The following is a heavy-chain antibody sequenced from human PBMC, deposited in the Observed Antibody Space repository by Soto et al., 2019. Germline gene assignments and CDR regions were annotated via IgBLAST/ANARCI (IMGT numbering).Heavy chain of an antibody. CDR1: GGTFSSYA. V-gene: IGHV1-69*01. D-gene: IGHD2-15*01. CDR3: ARSVVVVAAIYYYYYYGMDV. J-gene: IGHJ6*02. Sequence: QVQLVQSGAEVKKPGSSVKVSCKASGGTFSSYAISWVRQAPGQGLEWIGGIIPIFGTANYAQKFQGRVTITADESTSTAYMELSSLRSEDTAVYYCARSVVVVAAIYYYYYYGMDVWGQGTTVTVSS. CDR2: IIPIFGTA.